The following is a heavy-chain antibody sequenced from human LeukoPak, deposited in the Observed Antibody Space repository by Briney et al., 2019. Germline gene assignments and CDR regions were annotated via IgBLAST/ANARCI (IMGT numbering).Heavy chain of an antibody. CDR3: ARDLPPAPWNGMDV. CDR1: GFTFSSYW. J-gene: IGHJ6*02. D-gene: IGHD2-2*01. CDR2: INSDGSST. V-gene: IGHV3-74*01. Sequence: GGSLRLSCAASGFTFSSYWMDWVRQAPGKGLVWVSRINSDGSSTTYADSVKGRFTISRDNSKNTLYLQMNSLRPEDTAVYYCARDLPPAPWNGMDVWGQGTTVTVSS.